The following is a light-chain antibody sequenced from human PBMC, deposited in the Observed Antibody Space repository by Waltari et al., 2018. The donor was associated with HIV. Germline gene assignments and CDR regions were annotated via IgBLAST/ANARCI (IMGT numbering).Light chain of an antibody. CDR1: GPTIGSTS. V-gene: IGLV1-47*01. CDR2: RNN. Sequence: QSILTQPPSTSGTPGQRVTIPCSGSGPTIGSTSVSRYHLLLGTAPKLLIYRNNQRPSGVPDRFSGSKSATSASLAIGGLRSEDEADYYCAAWDDSLSGPVFGGGTKLTVL. J-gene: IGLJ3*02. CDR3: AAWDDSLSGPV.